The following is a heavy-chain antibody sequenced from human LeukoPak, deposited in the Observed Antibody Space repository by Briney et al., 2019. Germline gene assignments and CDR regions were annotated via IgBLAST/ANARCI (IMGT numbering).Heavy chain of an antibody. CDR3: VSVGRYGDFFDY. J-gene: IGHJ4*02. Sequence: ASVKVSCKASGYTFTAYYMHWVRQAPGQGLEWMGWINPNSGGTNYAQKFQGRVTMTRDTSISTAYMELSRLGSDDTAVYYCVSVGRYGDFFDYWGQGTLVTVSS. CDR1: GYTFTAYY. CDR2: INPNSGGT. D-gene: IGHD4-17*01. V-gene: IGHV1-2*02.